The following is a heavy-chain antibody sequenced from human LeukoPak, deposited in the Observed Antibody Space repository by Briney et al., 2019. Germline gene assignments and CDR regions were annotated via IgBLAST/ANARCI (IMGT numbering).Heavy chain of an antibody. CDR3: ASVESTYYYDSSGYYSDGWFDP. V-gene: IGHV1-18*01. J-gene: IGHJ5*02. CDR2: ISAYNGNT. Sequence: GASVKVSCKASGYTFTSYGISWVRPAPGQGLEWMGWISAYNGNTNYAQKLQGRVTMTTDTSTSTAYMELRSLRSDDTAVYYCASVESTYYYDSSGYYSDGWFDPWGQGTLVTVSS. CDR1: GYTFTSYG. D-gene: IGHD3-22*01.